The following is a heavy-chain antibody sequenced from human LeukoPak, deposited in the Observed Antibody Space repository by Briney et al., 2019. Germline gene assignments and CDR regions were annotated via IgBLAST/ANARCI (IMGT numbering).Heavy chain of an antibody. V-gene: IGHV1-8*01. Sequence: ASVKVSCKASGYTFTSYDINWVRQAPGQGLEWLGWMNPNNGNKGYAQRFQGRVTMTRNTSISTAYLELSSLGSEDTAVYFCARAFYSSASGGGNYFDYWGQGALVTVSS. CDR2: MNPNNGNK. D-gene: IGHD6-6*01. J-gene: IGHJ4*02. CDR1: GYTFTSYD. CDR3: ARAFYSSASGGGNYFDY.